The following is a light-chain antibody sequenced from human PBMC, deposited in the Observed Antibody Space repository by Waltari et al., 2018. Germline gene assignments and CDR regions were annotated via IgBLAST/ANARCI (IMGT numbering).Light chain of an antibody. V-gene: IGKV3-20*01. Sequence: IVLTQSPGTLSLSPGERATLSCRASQSVDSNYLAWYQQKPGQAPRLLLYTTSSRATGIPDRFSGSGSVTDFTLTISRLEPEDFAVYYCQQYDNAPPMYTFGQGTKLEI. CDR1: QSVDSNY. J-gene: IGKJ2*01. CDR2: TTS. CDR3: QQYDNAPPMYT.